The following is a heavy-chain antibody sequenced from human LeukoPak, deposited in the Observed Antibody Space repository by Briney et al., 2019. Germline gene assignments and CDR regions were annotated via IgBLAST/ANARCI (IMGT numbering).Heavy chain of an antibody. CDR2: TRNKANSYTT. D-gene: IGHD5-18*01. V-gene: IGHV3-72*01. CDR1: GFTFSDHY. Sequence: GGSLRLSCAASGFTFSDHYMDWVRQAPGKGLEWVGLTRNKANSYTTEYAASVKGRFTISGDDSKNSLYLQMNSLKTEDTAVYYCASTSGYSYGNDAFDMWGQGTMVTASS. CDR3: ASTSGYSYGNDAFDM. J-gene: IGHJ3*02.